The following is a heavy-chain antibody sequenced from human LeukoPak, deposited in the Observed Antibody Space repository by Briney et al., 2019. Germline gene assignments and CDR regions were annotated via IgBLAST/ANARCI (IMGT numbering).Heavy chain of an antibody. D-gene: IGHD5-18*01. Sequence: SETLSLTCTVSGGSISSYYWSWIRQPPGKGLEWIGYIYYSGSTNYNPSLKSRVTISVDTSKNQFSLKLSSVTAADTAVYYCAREGYSYGWGSYNWFDPWGQGTLVTVSS. CDR2: IYYSGST. J-gene: IGHJ5*02. V-gene: IGHV4-59*01. CDR3: AREGYSYGWGSYNWFDP. CDR1: GGSISSYY.